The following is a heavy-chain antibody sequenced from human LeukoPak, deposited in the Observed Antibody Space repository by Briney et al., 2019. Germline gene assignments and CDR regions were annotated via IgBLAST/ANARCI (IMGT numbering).Heavy chain of an antibody. CDR3: ARLTSSWYQDWYFDL. CDR2: IYTSGST. CDR1: GGSISSYD. D-gene: IGHD6-13*01. Sequence: SETLSLTCTVSGGSISSYDWSWIRQPAGKGLERIGRIYTSGSTKYNPSLKSRVTMSLDTSKKQLSLKLSSVTATDTAVYYCARLTSSWYQDWYFDLWGRGTLVTVSS. V-gene: IGHV4-4*07. J-gene: IGHJ2*01.